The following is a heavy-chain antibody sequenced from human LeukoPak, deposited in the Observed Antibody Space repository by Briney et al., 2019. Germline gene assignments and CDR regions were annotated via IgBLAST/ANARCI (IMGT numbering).Heavy chain of an antibody. D-gene: IGHD1-26*01. V-gene: IGHV4-39*07. J-gene: IGHJ3*02. Sequence: SETLSLTCTVSGGSISSSSYYWGWIRRPPGKGLEWIGSIYYSGSTYYNPSPKSRVTISVDTSKNQFSLKLSSVTAADTAVYYCARDTLDHSMGPSVLVEVGATVDVPFDIWGQGTMVTVSS. CDR3: ARDTLDHSMGPSVLVEVGATVDVPFDI. CDR1: GGSISSSSYY. CDR2: IYYSGST.